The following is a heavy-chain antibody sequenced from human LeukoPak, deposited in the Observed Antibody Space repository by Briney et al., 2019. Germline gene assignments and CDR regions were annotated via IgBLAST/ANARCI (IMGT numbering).Heavy chain of an antibody. CDR3: AGDRYLDAAMAVDYYFDY. CDR2: IYSSGTT. V-gene: IGHV4-4*07. D-gene: IGHD5-18*01. Sequence: SETLSLTCTVSGGSISSYYWSWIRQPAGKGLEWIGRIYSSGTTNYNPSLKSRVTMSVDTSKNQFSLKLSSVIVADTAVYYCAGDRYLDAAMAVDYYFDYWGQETLVTVSS. J-gene: IGHJ4*02. CDR1: GGSISSYY.